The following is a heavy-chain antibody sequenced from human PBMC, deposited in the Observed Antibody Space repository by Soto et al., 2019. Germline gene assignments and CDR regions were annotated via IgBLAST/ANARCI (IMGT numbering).Heavy chain of an antibody. J-gene: IGHJ4*02. D-gene: IGHD3-22*01. CDR2: IYYSGSS. CDR3: TRGGFYYYDSIGYYDF. CDR1: GGSISSDGYY. V-gene: IGHV4-31*03. Sequence: SETLSLTCTVSGGSISSDGYYWNWIRQHPGKGLEWIGYIYYSGSSYYTPSLKSRLTISVDASQNQFSLKLVSVTAADTAVYFCTRGGFYYYDSIGYYDFWGQGTLVTVSS.